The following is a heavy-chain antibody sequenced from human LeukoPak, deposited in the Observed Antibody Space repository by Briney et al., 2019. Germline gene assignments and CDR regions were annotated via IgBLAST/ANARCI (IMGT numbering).Heavy chain of an antibody. V-gene: IGHV1-18*01. J-gene: IGHJ4*02. CDR3: ARSDSIIWFGEPRPFDY. Sequence: ASVKVSCKASGYTFTSYGISWVRQAPGQGLEWMGWISAYNGNTNYAQKLQDRVTMTTDTSTSTAYMELRSLRSDDTAVYYCARSDSIIWFGEPRPFDYWGQGTLVTVSS. D-gene: IGHD3-10*01. CDR1: GYTFTSYG. CDR2: ISAYNGNT.